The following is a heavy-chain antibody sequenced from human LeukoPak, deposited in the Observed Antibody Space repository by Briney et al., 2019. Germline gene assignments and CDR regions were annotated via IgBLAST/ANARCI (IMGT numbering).Heavy chain of an antibody. J-gene: IGHJ6*02. Sequence: GASVTVSFKASGYNFINYYMHWVRQPPGQGLEWMGIINTRGGSTSYAQKFQDRVTMTSDTSTSTVYMELSSLKSEDTAVYYCAREDVVLVDAVRYYYYGMDVWGQGTTVTVSS. CDR3: AREDVVLVDAVRYYYYGMDV. CDR1: GYNFINYY. CDR2: INTRGGST. D-gene: IGHD2-8*01. V-gene: IGHV1-46*01.